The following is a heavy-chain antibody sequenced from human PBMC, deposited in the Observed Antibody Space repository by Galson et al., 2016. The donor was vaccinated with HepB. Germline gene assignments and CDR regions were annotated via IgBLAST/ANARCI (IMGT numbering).Heavy chain of an antibody. CDR2: IWYDGSNK. CDR1: GFTFSTYG. Sequence: SLRLSCAASGFTFSTYGMHWVRQAPGKGLEWVAVIWYDGSNKYYADSVKGRFTISRDNSKNTLYLQMNSLRAEDTAVYYCANSKYTSPRGTFDIWSQGTMVTASS. V-gene: IGHV3-33*06. J-gene: IGHJ3*02. D-gene: IGHD6-19*01. CDR3: ANSKYTSPRGTFDI.